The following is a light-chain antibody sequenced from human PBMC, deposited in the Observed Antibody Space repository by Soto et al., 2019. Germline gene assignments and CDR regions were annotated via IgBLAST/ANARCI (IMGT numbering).Light chain of an antibody. V-gene: IGLV2-8*01. CDR3: SSYAGSDNVV. CDR2: EVI. J-gene: IGLJ2*01. CDR1: SSDIGGYNF. Sequence: QSALTQPPAASESPGQSVTISCTGTSSDIGGYNFVSWYQQHPGKAPKLMIYEVIKRPSGVPDPFSGSKSGNTASLTVSGLQAEDEADYYCSSYAGSDNVVFGGGTKVTVL.